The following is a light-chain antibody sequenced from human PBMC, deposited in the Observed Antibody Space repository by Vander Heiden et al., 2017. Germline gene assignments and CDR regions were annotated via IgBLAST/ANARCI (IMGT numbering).Light chain of an antibody. CDR2: GAS. CDR3: QHYGSSPGMYT. CDR1: QIITNTS. V-gene: IGKV3-20*01. Sequence: VMTQSPDTLSLSPGERATLSCRASQIITNTSLVWYQQIPGQAPRLLIYGASSRAAGTPDRFSGSGSGTDFTLTINGVEPEDFAVYYCQHYGSSPGMYTFGQGTKLEIK. J-gene: IGKJ2*01.